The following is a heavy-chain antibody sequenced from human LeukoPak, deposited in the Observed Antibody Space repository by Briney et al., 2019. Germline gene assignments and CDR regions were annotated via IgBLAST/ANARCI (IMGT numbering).Heavy chain of an antibody. D-gene: IGHD2-15*01. V-gene: IGHV4-59*08. CDR3: ARHECGGSCYPEDY. CDR1: GVSISNYY. J-gene: IGHJ4*02. CDR2: IYYTGNT. Sequence: SETLSLTCTVSGVSISNYYWSWIRQSPGKGLEWIGYIYYTGNTNYNPSLESRVIISVDTSKNQISLKLSSVTAADTAVYYCARHECGGSCYPEDYWGQGTLVTVSS.